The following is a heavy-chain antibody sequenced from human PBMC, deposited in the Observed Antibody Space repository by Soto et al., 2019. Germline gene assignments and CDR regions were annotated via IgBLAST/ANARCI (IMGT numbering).Heavy chain of an antibody. D-gene: IGHD3-10*01. CDR2: IIPILGIA. CDR3: ARGKSSPRYYYYMDV. J-gene: IGHJ6*03. V-gene: IGHV1-69*02. CDR1: GGTFSSYT. Sequence: SVKVSCKACGGTFSSYTISWVRQAPGQGLEWMGRIIPILGIANYAQKFQGRVTITADTSTSTAYMELSSLRSEDTAVYYCARGKSSPRYYYYMDVWGKGTTVTVSS.